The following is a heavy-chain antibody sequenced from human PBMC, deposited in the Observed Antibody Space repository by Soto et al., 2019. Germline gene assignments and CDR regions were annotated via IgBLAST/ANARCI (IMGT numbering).Heavy chain of an antibody. V-gene: IGHV1-18*01. J-gene: IGHJ6*03. CDR3: ARNGYCSSTSCLYYYYYMDV. CDR1: GYTFTSYG. Sequence: QVQLVQSGAEVKKPGASVKVSCQASGYTFTSYGISWVRQAPGQGLEWMGWISAYNGNTNYAQKLQGRVTMTTDTSTSTAYMELRSLRSDHTAVYYCARNGYCSSTSCLYYYYYMDVWGKGTTVTVSS. CDR2: ISAYNGNT. D-gene: IGHD2-2*03.